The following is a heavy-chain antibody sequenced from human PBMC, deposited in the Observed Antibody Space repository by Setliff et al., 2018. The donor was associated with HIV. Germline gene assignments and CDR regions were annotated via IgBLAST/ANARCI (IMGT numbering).Heavy chain of an antibody. CDR2: IKTSGRT. CDR1: GRSIDDSY. J-gene: IGHJ4*02. Sequence: LTCSVSGRSIDDSYWSWIRQSPGKGLEWIGFIKTSGRTNYKPSLKSRVTISLDTSKNQFSLKLSSVTAADTAVYYCARGAVLRYFDWLSLFDYWGQGTLVTSPQ. CDR3: ARGAVLRYFDWLSLFDY. D-gene: IGHD3-9*01. V-gene: IGHV4-4*09.